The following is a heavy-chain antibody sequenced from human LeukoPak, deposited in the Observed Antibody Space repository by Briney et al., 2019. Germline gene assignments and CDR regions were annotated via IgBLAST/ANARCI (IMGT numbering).Heavy chain of an antibody. CDR3: ARGSTVFEYSSSIDP. V-gene: IGHV4-34*01. J-gene: IGHJ5*02. D-gene: IGHD6-6*01. CDR1: GGSFSGYY. CDR2: TNHSGST. Sequence: SETLSLTCAVYGGSFSGYYWSWLRQPPGKGLEWIGETNHSGSTNYNPSLKSRVTISVDTSKNQFSLKLSSVTAADTAVYYCARGSTVFEYSSSIDPWGQGTPGTVSS.